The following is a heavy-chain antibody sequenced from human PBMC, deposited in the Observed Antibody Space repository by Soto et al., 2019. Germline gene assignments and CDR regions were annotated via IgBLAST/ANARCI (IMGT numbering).Heavy chain of an antibody. D-gene: IGHD2-15*01. Sequence: SVKVSCKASGGTFSSYTICWVRQAPGQGLEWMGRIIPILGIANYAQKFQGRVTITADKSTSTAYMELSSLRSEDTAVYYCARALLGYCSGGSCYSDYYFDYWGQGTLVTVSS. CDR3: ARALLGYCSGGSCYSDYYFDY. V-gene: IGHV1-69*02. CDR1: GGTFSSYT. CDR2: IIPILGIA. J-gene: IGHJ4*02.